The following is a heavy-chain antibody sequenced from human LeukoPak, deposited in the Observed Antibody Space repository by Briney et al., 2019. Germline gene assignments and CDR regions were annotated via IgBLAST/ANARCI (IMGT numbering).Heavy chain of an antibody. D-gene: IGHD1-26*01. CDR2: ISYDGSNK. V-gene: IGHV3-30*04. CDR1: GSTFSSYT. J-gene: IGHJ3*02. CDR3: ARTTSVSYVGDAFDI. Sequence: GGSLRLSCAASGSTFSSYTMNWVRQAPGKGLEWVAVISYDGSNKYYADSVKGRFTISRDNSKNTLYLQMNSLRAEDTAVYYCARTTSVSYVGDAFDIWGQGTMVTVSS.